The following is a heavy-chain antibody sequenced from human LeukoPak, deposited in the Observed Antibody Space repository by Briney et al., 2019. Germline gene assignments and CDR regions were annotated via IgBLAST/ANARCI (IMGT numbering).Heavy chain of an antibody. Sequence: PGGSLRLSCAASRFIFSNYWMRWVRQAPGKGLEWVANIKQDGREKYYVDSVKGRFTISRDNAENSMYLQMNSLRVEDTAVYYCTSWGDTTAEYFQRWGQGTLVTVSS. CDR3: TSWGDTTAEYFQR. CDR1: RFIFSNYW. CDR2: IKQDGREK. D-gene: IGHD2-21*02. V-gene: IGHV3-7*01. J-gene: IGHJ1*01.